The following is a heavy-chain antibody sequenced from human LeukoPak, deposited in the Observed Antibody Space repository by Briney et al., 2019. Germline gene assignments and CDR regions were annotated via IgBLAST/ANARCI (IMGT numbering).Heavy chain of an antibody. CDR1: GFTFSKAW. D-gene: IGHD2-21*02. V-gene: IGHV3-15*01. Sequence: PGGSLRLSCAACGFTFSKAWMSWDRQAPGRGLEWVGRIKSQSNGGTTDYAAPVKGRFTISRHDSGNTLYLQMNSLKTEDTAVYYCTIDQGRFCGGDCSSDCWGQGTLVTVSS. J-gene: IGHJ4*02. CDR2: IKSQSNGGTT. CDR3: TIDQGRFCGGDCSSDC.